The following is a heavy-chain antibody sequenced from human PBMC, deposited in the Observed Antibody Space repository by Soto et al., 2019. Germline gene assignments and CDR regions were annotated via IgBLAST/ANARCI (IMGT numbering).Heavy chain of an antibody. CDR3: ERVVVAAANNWFDP. J-gene: IGHJ5*02. CDR2: ISANNGDT. Sequence: SVHRSWPAAVYTNPRYRINWVRQDPGQGLEWMGWISANNGDTNYAQSFQGRVTMTTDTSTSTVYMELRSLRPDDTAVYYCERVVVAAANNWFDPWGQGTLVIVSS. D-gene: IGHD2-15*01. CDR1: VYTNPRYR. V-gene: IGHV1-18*01.